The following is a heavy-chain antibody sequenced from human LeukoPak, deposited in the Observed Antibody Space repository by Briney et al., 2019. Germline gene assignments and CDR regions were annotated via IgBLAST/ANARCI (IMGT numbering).Heavy chain of an antibody. Sequence: SETLSLTCAVSGGSISSGGYSWSWIRQPPGKGLEWIGYIYYSGSTYYNPSLKSRVTISVDTSKNQFSLKLSSVTAADTAVYYCAREAAKGGSGRSGNDAFDIWGQGTMVTVSS. J-gene: IGHJ3*02. CDR3: AREAAKGGSGRSGNDAFDI. D-gene: IGHD2-15*01. CDR2: IYYSGST. CDR1: GGSISSGGYS. V-gene: IGHV4-30-4*07.